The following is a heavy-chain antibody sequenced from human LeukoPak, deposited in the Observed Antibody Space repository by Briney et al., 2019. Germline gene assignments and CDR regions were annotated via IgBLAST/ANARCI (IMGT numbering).Heavy chain of an antibody. CDR1: GYTFIGYY. CDR2: IIPNSGGT. CDR3: ARALPSGSFN. Sequence: ASVKVSCKASGYTFIGYYIHWVRQAPGQGLQWMGWIIPNSGGTNYAQKFQGRITMTRDTSISTAYMELSSLKSDDTAVYYCARALPSGSFNWGQGTLVTVSS. D-gene: IGHD1-26*01. V-gene: IGHV1-2*02. J-gene: IGHJ4*02.